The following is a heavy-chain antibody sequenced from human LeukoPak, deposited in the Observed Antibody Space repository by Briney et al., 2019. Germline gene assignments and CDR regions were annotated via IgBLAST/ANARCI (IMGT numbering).Heavy chain of an antibody. CDR3: ASGGGTMVFVYMDV. Sequence: GGSLILFSAASCFIIISYDIKRFRHPTGKSLEEFSSFITTGDTYYPYAVKGRFTIARENAKNSLYIQMNSMRAGDTAVYYCASGGGTMVFVYMDVWGKGTTVTISS. CDR1: CFIIISYD. D-gene: IGHD3-10*01. J-gene: IGHJ6*03. V-gene: IGHV3-13*01. CDR2: FITTGDT.